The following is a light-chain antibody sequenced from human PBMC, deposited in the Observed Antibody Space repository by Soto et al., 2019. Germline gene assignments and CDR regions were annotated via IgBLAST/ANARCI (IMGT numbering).Light chain of an antibody. CDR3: QQLDKWPRT. CDR2: GAS. Sequence: EIVLTQSPATLSLSPGERATLSCRASQSVGSYLAWYQHKPGQAPRLLIYGASNRATDIPGRFSGRGSGTDFTLTISSLESGDSAVYYCQQLDKWPRTFGQGTKLEIK. V-gene: IGKV3-11*01. CDR1: QSVGSY. J-gene: IGKJ2*01.